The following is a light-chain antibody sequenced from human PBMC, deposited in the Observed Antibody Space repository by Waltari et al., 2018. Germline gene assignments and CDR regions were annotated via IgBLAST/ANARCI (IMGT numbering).Light chain of an antibody. CDR1: TTAVGGYNS. CDR3: SSYAGSNNKV. CDR2: EVS. V-gene: IGLV2-8*01. Sequence: QSALTQPPSASGSPGQPVTIPSPGTTTAVGGYNSVPWYQHHPGKAPKLMIYEVSKRPSGVPDRFSGSKSGNTASLTVSGLQAEDEADYYCSSYAGSNNKVFGGGTKLTVL. J-gene: IGLJ2*01.